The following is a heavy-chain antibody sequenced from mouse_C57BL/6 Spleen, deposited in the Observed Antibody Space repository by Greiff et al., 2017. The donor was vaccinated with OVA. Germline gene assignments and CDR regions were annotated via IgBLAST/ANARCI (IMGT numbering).Heavy chain of an antibody. V-gene: IGHV5-4*01. CDR3: ARDRDYEGVSFDY. CDR2: ISDGGSYT. J-gene: IGHJ2*01. Sequence: DVKLVESGGGLVKPGGSLKLSCAASGFTFSSYAMSWVRQTPEKRLEWVATISDGGSYTYYPDNVKGRFTISRDNAKNNLYLQMSHLKSEDTAMYYCARDRDYEGVSFDYWGQGTTLTVSS. D-gene: IGHD2-4*01. CDR1: GFTFSSYA.